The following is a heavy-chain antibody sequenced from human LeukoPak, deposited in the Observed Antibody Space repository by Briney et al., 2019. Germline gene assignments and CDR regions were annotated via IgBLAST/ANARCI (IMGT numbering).Heavy chain of an antibody. D-gene: IGHD6-19*01. J-gene: IGHJ4*02. CDR2: ISGYNYNT. Sequence: GASVKVSCKASGYMFNNYGITWVRQAPGQGLEWMGWISGYNYNTNYAQKFQGRVSLTIDTSTSTAYMELGSLRFDDTAVYYCARDRGSLAVGDSRTSDYWGQGTRVTVSS. CDR1: GYMFNNYG. CDR3: ARDRGSLAVGDSRTSDY. V-gene: IGHV1-18*01.